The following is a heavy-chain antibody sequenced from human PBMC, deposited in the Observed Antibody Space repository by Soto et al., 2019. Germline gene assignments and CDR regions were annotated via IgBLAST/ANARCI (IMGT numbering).Heavy chain of an antibody. J-gene: IGHJ4*02. CDR3: ARYQAPTVTANSH. Sequence: GGSLRLSCAAPGFTFSSYGIHWVRQAPGKGQEWVAVISYEGSIKYYADSVKGRFTISRDNSKNTVYLQMNSLRAEDTSFYYFARYQAPTVTANSHWGQGTLVTVSS. CDR2: ISYEGSIK. CDR1: GFTFSSYG. D-gene: IGHD2-21*02. V-gene: IGHV3-30*03.